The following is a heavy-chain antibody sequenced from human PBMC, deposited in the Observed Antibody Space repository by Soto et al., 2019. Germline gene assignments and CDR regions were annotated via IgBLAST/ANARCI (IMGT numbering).Heavy chain of an antibody. CDR3: ARARDHLHLDY. V-gene: IGHV4-61*01. CDR1: GGSVSSTSYY. Sequence: PSETLSLTCTVSGGSVSSTSYYWTWIRQPPGKGLEGIGYIHYSGSTNYNPSLQSRVTISVDTSKNHFSLELTSVTAADTAVYYCARARDHLHLDYWGRGAQVTVSS. J-gene: IGHJ4*02. CDR2: IHYSGST.